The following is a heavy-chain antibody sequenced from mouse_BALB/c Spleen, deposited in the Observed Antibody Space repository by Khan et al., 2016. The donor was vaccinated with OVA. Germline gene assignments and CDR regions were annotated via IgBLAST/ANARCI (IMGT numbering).Heavy chain of an antibody. Sequence: DRKKPGASVKLSCKASGYTFSSYWINWIKQRPGQGLEWIGRIAPGSGSTYYNEIFKGKATLTVDTSSSTAYIQHSSLSSEDSAVYFCGRENYYGRTFYAMDYWGQGPSVTVSS. V-gene: IGHV1S41*01. CDR1: GYTFSSYW. CDR2: IAPGSGST. J-gene: IGHJ4*01. CDR3: GRENYYGRTFYAMDY. D-gene: IGHD1-1*01.